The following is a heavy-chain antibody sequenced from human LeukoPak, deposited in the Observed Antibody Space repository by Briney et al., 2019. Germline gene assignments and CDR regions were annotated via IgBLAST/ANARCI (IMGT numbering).Heavy chain of an antibody. Sequence: SETLSLTCTVSGGSISSYYWSWIRQPPGKGLEWIGYIYYSGSTNYNPSLKSRVTISVDTSKNQFSLKLSSVTAADTAVYYCARDFSSSHAFDIWGQGTMVTVSS. CDR2: IYYSGST. V-gene: IGHV4-59*01. CDR3: ARDFSSSHAFDI. D-gene: IGHD6-13*01. J-gene: IGHJ3*02. CDR1: GGSISSYY.